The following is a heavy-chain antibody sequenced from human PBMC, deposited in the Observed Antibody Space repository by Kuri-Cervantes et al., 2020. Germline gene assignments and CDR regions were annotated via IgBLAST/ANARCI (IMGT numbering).Heavy chain of an antibody. CDR3: VRPYELLTGHYYVAFDI. D-gene: IGHD3-9*01. CDR2: INLNSGDT. Sequence: ASVKVSCKASGYAFTGYYMHWVRQAPGQGLEWMGWINLNSGDTKYAQNFQGRVTMTRDTSISTAYKELSRLSSDDTAVYYCVRPYELLTGHYYVAFDIWGQGTMVTVSS. J-gene: IGHJ3*02. V-gene: IGHV1-2*02. CDR1: GYAFTGYY.